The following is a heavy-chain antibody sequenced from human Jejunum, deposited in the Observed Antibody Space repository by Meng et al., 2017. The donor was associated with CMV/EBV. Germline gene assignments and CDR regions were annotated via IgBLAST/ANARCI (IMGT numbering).Heavy chain of an antibody. Sequence: FTFDSYSLSRVRPAPGKGLEWVSSIRASSDTYYADSVKGRFTISRDNSRNTLYLQMNSLRAEDTAIYYCAKVPTYLNILTGFPVDYWGQGTLVTVSS. CDR3: AKVPTYLNILTGFPVDY. V-gene: IGHV3-23*01. CDR1: FTFDSYS. D-gene: IGHD3-9*01. J-gene: IGHJ4*02. CDR2: IRASSDT.